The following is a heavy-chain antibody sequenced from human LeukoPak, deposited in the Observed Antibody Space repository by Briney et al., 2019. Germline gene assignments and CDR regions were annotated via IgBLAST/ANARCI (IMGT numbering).Heavy chain of an antibody. CDR3: AKSDQLLSNAFDI. D-gene: IGHD2-2*01. V-gene: IGHV3-23*01. Sequence: GGSLRLSCAASGFTFDDYAMHWVRQAPGKGLEWVSAISGSGGSTYYADSVKGRFTISRDNSKNTLYLQMNSLRAEDTAVYYCAKSDQLLSNAFDIWGQGTMVTVSS. CDR2: ISGSGGST. CDR1: GFTFDDYA. J-gene: IGHJ3*02.